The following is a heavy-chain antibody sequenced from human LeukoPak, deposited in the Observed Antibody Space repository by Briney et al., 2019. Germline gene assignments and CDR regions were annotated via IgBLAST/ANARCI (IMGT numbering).Heavy chain of an antibody. D-gene: IGHD3-10*01. CDR1: GGSFSSSY. V-gene: IGHV4-59*01. CDR3: ARGVGLLWFGSLLEFDH. CDR2: IYYSGST. Sequence: SETLSLTCTVSGGSFSSSYWSWIRQPPGKGLEWIGYIYYSGSTNYNPSLKSRVTISVDTSKNQFSLKLSSVTAADTAVYYCARGVGLLWFGSLLEFDHWGQGTLVTVSS. J-gene: IGHJ5*02.